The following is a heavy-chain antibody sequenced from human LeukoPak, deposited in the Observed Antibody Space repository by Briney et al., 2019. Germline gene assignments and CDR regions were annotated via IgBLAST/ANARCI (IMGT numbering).Heavy chain of an antibody. D-gene: IGHD6-19*01. J-gene: IGHJ4*02. CDR2: ISGSGGST. CDR3: AKDRVAVAVTDYFDY. V-gene: IGHV3-23*01. CDR1: GFTFSSYA. Sequence: PGGSLRLSCAASGFTFSSYAMSWVRQAPGKGLEWVSSISGSGGSTYYADSVKGRFTISRDNFKNTLFLQMNSLRAEDTAVYYCAKDRVAVAVTDYFDYWGQGTLVTVSS.